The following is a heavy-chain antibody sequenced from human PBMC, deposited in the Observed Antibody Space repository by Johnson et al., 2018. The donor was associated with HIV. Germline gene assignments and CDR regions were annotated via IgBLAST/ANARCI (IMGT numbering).Heavy chain of an antibody. V-gene: IGHV3-7*05. CDR3: AGEPVACPGRNAFDI. CDR2: INQDGSEM. J-gene: IGHJ3*02. D-gene: IGHD4-23*01. Sequence: VQLVESGGGLVQPGGSLRLSCGGSGFSFSIYWLTWVRQAPGKGLEWVANINQDGSEMYYVDSVKGRFTISRDNANNSLYLQMNSLRADDTAVYFCAGEPVACPGRNAFDIWGQGTMVTVSS. CDR1: GFSFSIYW.